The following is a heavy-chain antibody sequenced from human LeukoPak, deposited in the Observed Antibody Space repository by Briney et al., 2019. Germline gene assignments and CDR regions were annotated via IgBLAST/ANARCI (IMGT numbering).Heavy chain of an antibody. D-gene: IGHD1-26*01. J-gene: IGHJ4*02. V-gene: IGHV4-59*12. CDR1: GGSISNYY. Sequence: SETLSLTCTVSGGSISNYYWSWIRQPPGKGLEWLGNIGNINYSGRTYYNPSLKSRVTISVNMSMNQFSLRLSSVTAADTAVHYSARAEGATTIDYWGQGTLVTVSS. CDR2: INYSGRT. CDR3: ARAEGATTIDY.